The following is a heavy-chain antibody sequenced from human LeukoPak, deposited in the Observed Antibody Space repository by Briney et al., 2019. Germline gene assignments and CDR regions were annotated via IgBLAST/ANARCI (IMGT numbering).Heavy chain of an antibody. J-gene: IGHJ4*02. CDR1: GGSISSSSYY. D-gene: IGHD5-24*01. CDR2: IYYSGST. Sequence: PSETLSLTCTVSGGSISSSSYYWGWIRQPPGKGLEWIGSIYYSGSTYYNPSLKSRVTISVDTSKNQFSLKLSSVTAADTAVYYCARWLQLTHHFDYWGQGTLVTVSS. V-gene: IGHV4-39*01. CDR3: ARWLQLTHHFDY.